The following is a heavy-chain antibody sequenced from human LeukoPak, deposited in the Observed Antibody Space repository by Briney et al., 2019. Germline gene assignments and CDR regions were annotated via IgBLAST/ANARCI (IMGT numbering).Heavy chain of an antibody. CDR2: IYHSGST. CDR3: ARYSQQLFGWFDP. J-gene: IGHJ5*02. CDR1: GGSISSSSYY. Sequence: NSSETLSLTCTVSGGSISSSSYYWGWIRQPPGKGLEWIGYIYHSGSTYYNPSLKSRVTISVDRSKNQFSLKLSSVTAADTAVYYCARYSQQLFGWFDPWGQGTLVTVSS. V-gene: IGHV4-39*07. D-gene: IGHD6-13*01.